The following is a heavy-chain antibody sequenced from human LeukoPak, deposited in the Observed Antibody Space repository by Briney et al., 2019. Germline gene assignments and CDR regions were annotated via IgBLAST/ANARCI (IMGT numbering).Heavy chain of an antibody. CDR3: ARDRDWSFDY. CDR1: GFTFSSYG. J-gene: IGHJ4*02. V-gene: IGHV3-23*01. D-gene: IGHD3-9*01. Sequence: GGSLRLSCAASGFTFSSYGMSWVRQAPGKGLEWVSGISGSGGSTYYADSVKGRFTISRDNSKNTLYLQMNSLRAEDTAVYYCARDRDWSFDYWGQGTLVTVSS. CDR2: ISGSGGST.